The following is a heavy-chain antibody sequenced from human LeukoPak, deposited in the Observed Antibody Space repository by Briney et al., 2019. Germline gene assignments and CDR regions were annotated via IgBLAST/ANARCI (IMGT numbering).Heavy chain of an antibody. J-gene: IGHJ3*02. D-gene: IGHD4-23*01. Sequence: PSETLSLTCTVSGGSISSYYWSWIRQPPGKGLEWLGYIYYSGDTNYNPSLKSRVTISVDTSKNQFSLKLSYVTAADTAVYYCARLWGPFGGNSETDAFDIWGQGTMVTVSS. CDR2: IYYSGDT. CDR1: GGSISSYY. V-gene: IGHV4-59*08. CDR3: ARLWGPFGGNSETDAFDI.